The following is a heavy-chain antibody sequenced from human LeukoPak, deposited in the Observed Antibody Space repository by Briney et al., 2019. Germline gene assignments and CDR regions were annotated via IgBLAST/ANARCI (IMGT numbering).Heavy chain of an antibody. D-gene: IGHD1-26*01. CDR2: IYTSGST. CDR1: GGSISSYY. J-gene: IGHJ4*02. CDR3: AREGSYRPLDY. Sequence: SETLSLTCTVSGGSISSYYWSWIRQPAGQGLKWIGRIYTSGSTNYHPSLMSRVTISVDTSKNQFSLNLSSVTAADTAVYYCAREGSYRPLDYWGQGTLVTVSS. V-gene: IGHV4-4*07.